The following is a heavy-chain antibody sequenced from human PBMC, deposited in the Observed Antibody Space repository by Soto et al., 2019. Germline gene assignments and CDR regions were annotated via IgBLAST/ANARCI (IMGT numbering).Heavy chain of an antibody. CDR1: GGSISSGGYS. Sequence: PSETLSLTCAVSGGSISSGGYSWSWIRQPPGKGLEWIGYMYHSGSTNYKPSLKSRVTISVDTSKNQFSLKLSSVAAADTAVYYCARVSGIYYYGMDVWGQGTTVTVSS. D-gene: IGHD3-10*01. CDR2: MYHSGST. V-gene: IGHV4-30-2*01. J-gene: IGHJ6*02. CDR3: ARVSGIYYYGMDV.